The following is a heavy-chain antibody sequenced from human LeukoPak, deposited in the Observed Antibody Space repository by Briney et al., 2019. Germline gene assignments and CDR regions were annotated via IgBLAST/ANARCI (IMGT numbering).Heavy chain of an antibody. D-gene: IGHD3-9*01. Sequence: SETLSLTCAVYGGSFSGYYWSWIRQRPGKGLEWIGEINHSGSTNYNPSLTSRVTISVDTSKHQFSLKLSSVTAADTAVYYCARLLKDNRIDYWGQGTLVTVSS. CDR3: ARLLKDNRIDY. J-gene: IGHJ4*02. CDR1: GGSFSGYY. CDR2: INHSGST. V-gene: IGHV4-34*01.